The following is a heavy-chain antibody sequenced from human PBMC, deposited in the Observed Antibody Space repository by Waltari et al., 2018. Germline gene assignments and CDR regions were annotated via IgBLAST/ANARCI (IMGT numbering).Heavy chain of an antibody. D-gene: IGHD4-17*01. CDR1: GGTFSSYT. CDR2: IIPILGIA. CDR3: ARDTRWLDY. J-gene: IGHJ4*02. Sequence: QVQLVQSGTEVKKPGSSVKVPCKASGGTFSSYTISWVRQAPGQGLEWMGRIIPILGIANYAQKFQGRVTITADKSTSTAYMELSSLRSEDTAVYYCARDTRWLDYWGQGTLVTVSS. V-gene: IGHV1-69*08.